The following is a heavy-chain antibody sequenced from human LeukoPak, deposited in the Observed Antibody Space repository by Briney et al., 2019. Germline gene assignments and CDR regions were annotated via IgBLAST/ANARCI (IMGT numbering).Heavy chain of an antibody. J-gene: IGHJ4*02. CDR2: ISWNSGSI. Sequence: PGGSLRLSCAASGFTFRSFGMSWVRQAPGKGLEWVSVISWNSGSIGYADSVKGRFTISRDNAKNSLYLQMNSLRAEDTAVYYCARDLLSRMATGVGFDYWGQGTLVTVSS. CDR1: GFTFRSFG. V-gene: IGHV3-48*04. CDR3: ARDLLSRMATGVGFDY. D-gene: IGHD5-24*01.